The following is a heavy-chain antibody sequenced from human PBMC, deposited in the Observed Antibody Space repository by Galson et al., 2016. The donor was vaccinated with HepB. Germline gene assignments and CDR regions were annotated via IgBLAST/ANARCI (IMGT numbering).Heavy chain of an antibody. CDR2: IYPGDSDT. CDR3: ARQVGATHDH. CDR1: GYSFAKYW. D-gene: IGHD1-26*01. Sequence: QSGAEVKKPGESLKISCQGSGYSFAKYWIVWVRQMPGKGLEWMGIIYPGDSDTTYSPSFQGQVTISADKSISTAFLQWSSLKASDTAMYYCARQVGATHDHWGQGTLVTVSS. V-gene: IGHV5-51*01. J-gene: IGHJ4*02.